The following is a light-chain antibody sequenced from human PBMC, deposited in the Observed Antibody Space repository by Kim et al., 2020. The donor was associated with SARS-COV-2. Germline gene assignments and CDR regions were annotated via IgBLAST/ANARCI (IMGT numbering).Light chain of an antibody. CDR1: QNGLYNANNRKY. J-gene: IGKJ4*01. Sequence: ASINCKSSQNGLYNANNRKYLAWFQQKPGQPPKLLIYWASTRESGVPDRFSGSGSGTDFTLTISSVQAEDVAVYYCQQYDTIPLTFGGGTKVEIK. CDR2: WAS. V-gene: IGKV4-1*01. CDR3: QQYDTIPLT.